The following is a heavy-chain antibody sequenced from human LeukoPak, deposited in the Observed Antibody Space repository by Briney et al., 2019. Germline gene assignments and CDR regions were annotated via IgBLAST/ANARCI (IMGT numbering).Heavy chain of an antibody. CDR2: ISSSSSYI. V-gene: IGHV3-21*01. CDR3: ARVYSRNRGGMDV. CDR1: EFTFSSYS. J-gene: IGHJ6*02. Sequence: GGSLRLSCAASEFTFSSYSMNWVRQAPGKGLEWVSSISSSSSYIYYADSVKGRFTISRDNSKNTLYLQMNSLRAEDTAVYYCARVYSRNRGGMDVWGQGTTVTVSS. D-gene: IGHD1-14*01.